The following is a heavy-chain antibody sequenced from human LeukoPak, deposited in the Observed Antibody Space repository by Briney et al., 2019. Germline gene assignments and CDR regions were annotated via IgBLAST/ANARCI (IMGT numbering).Heavy chain of an antibody. CDR3: ARDRPGYSSGWYSDY. Sequence: ASVKVSCKASGYTFTGYYMHWVRQAPGQGLEWMGWINPNSGGTNYAQKFQGKVTMTRDTSISTAYMELSRLRSDDTAVYYCARDRPGYSSGWYSDYWGQGTLVTVSS. CDR2: INPNSGGT. J-gene: IGHJ4*02. D-gene: IGHD6-19*01. CDR1: GYTFTGYY. V-gene: IGHV1-2*02.